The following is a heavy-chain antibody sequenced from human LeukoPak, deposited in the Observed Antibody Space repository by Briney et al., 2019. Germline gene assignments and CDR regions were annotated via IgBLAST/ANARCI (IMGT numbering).Heavy chain of an antibody. J-gene: IGHJ6*02. CDR2: IYSGGST. CDR3: ARDQMIGGTGSYYYYGMDV. CDR1: GFTFSSNY. Sequence: PGGSLRLSCAASGFTFSSNYMSWVRQAPGKGLEWVSVIYSGGSTYYADSVKGRFTISRDNSKNTLYLQMNSLRAEDTAVYYCARDQMIGGTGSYYYYGMDVWSQGTTVTVSS. V-gene: IGHV3-53*01. D-gene: IGHD4-23*01.